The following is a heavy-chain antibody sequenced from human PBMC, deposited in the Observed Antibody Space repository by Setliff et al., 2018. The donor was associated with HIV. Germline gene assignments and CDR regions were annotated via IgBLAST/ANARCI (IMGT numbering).Heavy chain of an antibody. CDR1: GGTFSSYA. CDR2: IIPIFGTA. D-gene: IGHD3-10*01. J-gene: IGHJ3*02. V-gene: IGHV1-69*05. CDR3: ARSYYGSGISLDAFDI. Sequence: SVKVSCKASGGTFSSYAISWVRQAPGQGLEWMGGIIPIFGTANYAQKFQGRVTITTDESTSTAYMELSGLRSEDTAVYYCARSYYGSGISLDAFDIWGQGTMVTVSS.